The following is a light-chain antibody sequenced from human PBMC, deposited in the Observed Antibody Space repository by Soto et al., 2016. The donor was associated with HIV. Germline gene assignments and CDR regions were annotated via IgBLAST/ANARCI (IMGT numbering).Light chain of an antibody. J-gene: IGLJ2*01. Sequence: SYELTQPPSVSVSPGQTATITCSGDRLTDKYVCWYQQRPGQSPVLVIYQDSMRPSGVPERFSGSISGNTATLTISGTQAMDEADYYCQAWNTNIAIFGGGTELT. CDR2: QDS. V-gene: IGLV3-1*01. CDR3: QAWNTNIAI. CDR1: RLTDKY.